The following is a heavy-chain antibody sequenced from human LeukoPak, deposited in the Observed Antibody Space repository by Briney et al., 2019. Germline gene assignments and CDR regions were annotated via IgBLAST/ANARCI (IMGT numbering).Heavy chain of an antibody. Sequence: SETLSLTCTVSGGSISSGSYYWSWIRQPAGKGLEWIGRIYTSGSTNYNPSLKSRVTISVDTSKNQFSLKLSSVTAAETAVYYCASQGPGYGAVGRYFDYWGQGTLVTVSS. J-gene: IGHJ4*02. D-gene: IGHD4-17*01. CDR2: IYTSGST. CDR3: ASQGPGYGAVGRYFDY. CDR1: GGSISSGSYY. V-gene: IGHV4-61*02.